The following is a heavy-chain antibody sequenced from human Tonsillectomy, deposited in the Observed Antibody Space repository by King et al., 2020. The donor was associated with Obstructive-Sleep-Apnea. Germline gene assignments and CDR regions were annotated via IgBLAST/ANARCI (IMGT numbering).Heavy chain of an antibody. CDR2: ISGSGRNT. J-gene: IGHJ4*02. CDR3: ARVAARAAAAERGFDY. CDR1: GFIFTTYA. V-gene: IGHV3-23*04. Sequence: VQLVESGGGLVQPGGSLRLSCPGSGFIFTTYAMSWVRQAPGKGLEWVSTISGSGRNTDYADSVKGRFIISRDNSKNTVHLQMNSLRGEDTAVYYCARVAARAAAAERGFDYWGQGTLVTVSS. D-gene: IGHD6-13*01.